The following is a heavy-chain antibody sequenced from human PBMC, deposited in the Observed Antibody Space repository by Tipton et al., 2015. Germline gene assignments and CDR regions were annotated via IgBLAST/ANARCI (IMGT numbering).Heavy chain of an antibody. J-gene: IGHJ4*02. D-gene: IGHD1-26*01. Sequence: SLRLSCAASGFTFSSYGMHWVRQAPGKGLEWVALIWYDGINKDYADSVKGRFIISRDNSNNTMYLQMNSLRPEDTAIYYCARDSQPLYNGRLHYWGQGTLVTVSS. CDR3: ARDSQPLYNGRLHY. CDR2: IWYDGINK. CDR1: GFTFSSYG. V-gene: IGHV3-33*01.